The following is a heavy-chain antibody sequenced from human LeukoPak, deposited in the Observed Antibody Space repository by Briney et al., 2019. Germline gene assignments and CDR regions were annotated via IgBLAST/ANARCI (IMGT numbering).Heavy chain of an antibody. CDR2: ISSSGSTI. D-gene: IGHD6-19*01. CDR3: ARAFYSSGWYIFDY. V-gene: IGHV3-48*03. CDR1: GFTFSSYE. J-gene: IGHJ4*02. Sequence: GGSLRLSXAASGFTFSSYEMNWVRQAPGKGLEWVSYISSSGSTIYYADSVKGRFTISRDNAKNSLYLQMNSLRAEDTAVYYCARAFYSSGWYIFDYWGQGTLLTVSS.